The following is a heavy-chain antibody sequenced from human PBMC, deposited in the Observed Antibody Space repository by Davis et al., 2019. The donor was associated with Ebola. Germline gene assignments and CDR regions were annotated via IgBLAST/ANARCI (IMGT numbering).Heavy chain of an antibody. V-gene: IGHV1-18*01. CDR2: ISVYNGNT. D-gene: IGHD1-26*01. CDR3: ARTSIVGTTTTASDI. J-gene: IGHJ3*02. Sequence: ASVKVSCKASGYTFKNYAISWVRQAPGQGLEWVGWISVYNGNTNYGKKFQGRVTMTTDTSTGTAYMGLRSLRSDDTAVYFCARTSIVGTTTTASDIWGQGTNVTVSS. CDR1: GYTFKNYA.